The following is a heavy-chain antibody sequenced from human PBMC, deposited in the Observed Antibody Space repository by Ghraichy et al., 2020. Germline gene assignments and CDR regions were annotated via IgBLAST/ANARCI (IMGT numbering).Heavy chain of an antibody. CDR1: GDSVSSNSAA. D-gene: IGHD3-22*01. CDR2: TYYRSKWNN. Sequence: SQTLSLTCAISGDSVSSNSAAWNWIRQSPSRGLEWLGRTYYRSKWNNDYAVSVKSRIIINPDTSKNQFSLQLNSVTPEDTAVYYCVRDLYYYDSSAYYPYFDYWGQGTLVTVSS. V-gene: IGHV6-1*01. CDR3: VRDLYYYDSSAYYPYFDY. J-gene: IGHJ4*02.